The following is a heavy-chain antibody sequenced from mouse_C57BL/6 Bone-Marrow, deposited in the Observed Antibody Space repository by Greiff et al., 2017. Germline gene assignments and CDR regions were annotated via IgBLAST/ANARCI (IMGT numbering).Heavy chain of an antibody. Sequence: VQLQQSGAELARPGASVKLSCKASGYTFTSYGISWVKQRTGQGLEWIGEIYPRSGNTYYNEKFKGKATLTADKSSSPAYMELRSLTSEDSAVXFCARSPYLLWLRRRVDYRGQGTTLTVSS. D-gene: IGHD2-2*01. CDR2: IYPRSGNT. V-gene: IGHV1-81*01. CDR3: ARSPYLLWLRRRVDY. J-gene: IGHJ2*01. CDR1: GYTFTSYG.